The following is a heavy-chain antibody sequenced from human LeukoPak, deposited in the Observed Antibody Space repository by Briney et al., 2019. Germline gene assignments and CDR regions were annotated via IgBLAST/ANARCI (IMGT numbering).Heavy chain of an antibody. V-gene: IGHV3-33*01. D-gene: IGHD3-22*01. CDR1: GFTFSSYG. Sequence: GGSLRLSCAASGFTFSSYGMHWVRQAPGKGLEWVAVIWYDGSNKYYADSVKGRFTISRDNSKNTLYLQMNSLRAEDTAVYYCARGEGSSGYHRGLDYWGQGTLVTVSS. CDR2: IWYDGSNK. J-gene: IGHJ4*02. CDR3: ARGEGSSGYHRGLDY.